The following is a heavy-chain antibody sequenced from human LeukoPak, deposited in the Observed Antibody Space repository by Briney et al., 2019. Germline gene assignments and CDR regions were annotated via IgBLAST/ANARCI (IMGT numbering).Heavy chain of an antibody. V-gene: IGHV3-30*14. J-gene: IGHJ4*02. Sequence: PGRSLRLSCAASGFTFTNYAMHWGRQAAGKGLEWVAVISYDGGNRYYADSVKGRFTISRDNSENTLYLQMNSLRAEDTAVYYCAISLSHFDYWGRGTLVTVSS. CDR1: GFTFTNYA. CDR2: ISYDGGNR. CDR3: AISLSHFDY.